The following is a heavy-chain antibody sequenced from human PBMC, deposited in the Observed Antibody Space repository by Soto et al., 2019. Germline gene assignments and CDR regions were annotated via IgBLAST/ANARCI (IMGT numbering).Heavy chain of an antibody. V-gene: IGHV3-33*01. Sequence: QVQLVESGGGVVQPGRSLRLSCAASGFTFSSYGMHWVRQAPGKGLEWVAVIWYDGSNKYYADSVKGRFIISRDNSKNTLYLQMNSLRAEDTAVYYCAREVVAATGYYGMDVWRQGTTVTVSS. CDR1: GFTFSSYG. CDR3: AREVVAATGYYGMDV. J-gene: IGHJ6*02. D-gene: IGHD2-15*01. CDR2: IWYDGSNK.